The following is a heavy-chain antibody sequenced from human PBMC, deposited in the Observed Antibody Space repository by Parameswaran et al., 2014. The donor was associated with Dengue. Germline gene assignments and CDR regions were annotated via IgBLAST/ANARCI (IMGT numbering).Heavy chain of an antibody. J-gene: IGHJ4*02. CDR3: ATAYYYDSSGRFLGDY. V-gene: IGHV3-30-3*01. Sequence: VRQAPGKGLEWVAVISYDGSNKYYTDSVKGRFTISRDNSKNTLYLQMNSLRAEDTAVYYCATAYYYDSSGRFLGDYWGQGTLVTVSS. D-gene: IGHD3-22*01. CDR2: ISYDGSNK.